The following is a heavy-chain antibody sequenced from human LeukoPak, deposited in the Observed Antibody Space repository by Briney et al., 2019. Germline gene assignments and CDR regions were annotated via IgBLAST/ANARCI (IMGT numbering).Heavy chain of an antibody. CDR3: ARQVTAILFDY. Sequence: SETQSLTCTVSGGSISSSSYYWDWIRQPPGKGLEWIGSLYYSGSTYYNPSLKSRVTISVDTSKNQFSLKLNSVTAADTAVYYCARQVTAILFDYWGQGTLVTVSS. V-gene: IGHV4-39*01. D-gene: IGHD2-21*02. CDR1: GGSISSSSYY. J-gene: IGHJ4*02. CDR2: LYYSGST.